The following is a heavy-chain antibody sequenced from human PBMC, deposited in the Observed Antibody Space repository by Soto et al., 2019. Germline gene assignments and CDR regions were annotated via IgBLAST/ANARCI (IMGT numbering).Heavy chain of an antibody. V-gene: IGHV4-59*08. Sequence: QVHLHESGPGLMKPSETLSLTCTVSNDSISNYYWNWIRQSPGKGLEWIGYISYPGTTNYNPSLKSRVAISLDTSKKQFSLTLSSVTAADTAVYFCARGGVMVTDNWLDPWGQGTLVTVSS. CDR1: NDSISNYY. CDR3: ARGGVMVTDNWLDP. D-gene: IGHD2-21*02. CDR2: ISYPGTT. J-gene: IGHJ5*02.